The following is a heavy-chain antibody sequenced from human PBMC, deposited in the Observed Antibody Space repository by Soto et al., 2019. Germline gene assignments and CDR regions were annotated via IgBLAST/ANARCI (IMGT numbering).Heavy chain of an antibody. Sequence: QVYLVQSGAEVKKPGSSVKISCKASGGIFSSNTINWVRQAAGQGLEWMGGIIPLFGTANYAEKFQGRVTITADKSTKTEYMELTRLRSEDTAVYYCASKAACGGDCYAFDSWGQGTLIKVSS. D-gene: IGHD2-21*02. CDR2: IIPLFGTA. J-gene: IGHJ4*02. CDR3: ASKAACGGDCYAFDS. V-gene: IGHV1-69*06. CDR1: GGIFSSNT.